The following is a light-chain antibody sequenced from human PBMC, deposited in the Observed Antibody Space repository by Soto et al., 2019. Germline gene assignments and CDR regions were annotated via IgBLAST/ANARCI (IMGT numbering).Light chain of an antibody. CDR2: GAS. V-gene: IGKV3-15*01. J-gene: IGKJ1*01. CDR3: QQYNNWAGT. CDR1: QSVRSN. Sequence: IVMTQSPGTLSLSPGARATLSFRASQSVRSNLAWYQQNPGQAPRLLIYGASTRETGIPARFSGSGSGTEFTRTISSLQSEDVEVYYCQQYNNWAGTFGQGTKVDIK.